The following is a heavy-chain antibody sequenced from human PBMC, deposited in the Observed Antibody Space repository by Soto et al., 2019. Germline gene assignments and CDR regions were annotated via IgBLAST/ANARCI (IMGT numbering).Heavy chain of an antibody. D-gene: IGHD2-15*01. CDR2: MYNSENT. V-gene: IGHV4-59*01. CDR1: GGSISTYS. J-gene: IGHJ4*02. Sequence: PSETLSPTCTVSGGSISTYSWGWIRQSPGKGLEWIGCMYNSENTKYNPSLKSRVTISRDTSKNQFSLKLSSVTAAGTAVYYCARVVTATSHYFDCWGQGTLVTVSS. CDR3: ARVVTATSHYFDC.